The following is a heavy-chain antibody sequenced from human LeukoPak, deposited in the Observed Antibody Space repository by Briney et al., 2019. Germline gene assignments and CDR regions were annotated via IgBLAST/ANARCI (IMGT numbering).Heavy chain of an antibody. CDR1: GFSFSSYS. Sequence: GGSLRLSCAASGFSFSSYSMNWVRQAPGKGLEWVSYISSSGSTIYYADSVKGRFTISRDNAKNSLYLQMNSLRAEDTAVYYCAELGITMIGGGWGKGTTVTISS. D-gene: IGHD3-10*02. V-gene: IGHV3-48*04. CDR2: ISSSGSTI. J-gene: IGHJ6*04. CDR3: AELGITMIGGG.